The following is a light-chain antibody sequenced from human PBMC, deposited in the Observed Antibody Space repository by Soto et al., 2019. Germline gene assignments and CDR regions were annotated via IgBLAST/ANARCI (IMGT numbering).Light chain of an antibody. J-gene: IGLJ2*01. CDR3: AAWDASLSGVV. CDR2: SNN. CDR1: SSNIGSNY. V-gene: IGLV1-47*02. Sequence: QSVLTQPPSASGTPGQRVTISCSGSSSNIGSNYVYWYQQLPGTAPKLLIYSNNQRPSGVPDRFSVSKSGTSASLAISGLRSEDEADYYCAAWDASLSGVVFGGGTKLTVL.